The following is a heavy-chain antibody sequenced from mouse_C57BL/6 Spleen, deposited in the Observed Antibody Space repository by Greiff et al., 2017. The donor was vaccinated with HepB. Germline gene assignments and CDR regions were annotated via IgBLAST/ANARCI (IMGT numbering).Heavy chain of an antibody. CDR3: ARDRDDYWGFDY. J-gene: IGHJ2*01. CDR1: GYSITSGYY. CDR2: ISYDGSN. D-gene: IGHD2-4*01. V-gene: IGHV3-6*01. Sequence: VQLKESGPGLVKPSQSLSLTCSVTGYSITSGYYWNWIRQFPGNKLEWMGYISYDGSNNYNPSLKNRISITRDTSKNQFFLKLNSVTTEDTATYYCARDRDDYWGFDYWGQGTTLTVSS.